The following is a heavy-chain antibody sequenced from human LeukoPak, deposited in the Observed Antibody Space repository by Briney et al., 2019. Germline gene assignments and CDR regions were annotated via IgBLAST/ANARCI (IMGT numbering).Heavy chain of an antibody. CDR3: AKGEKTRPFGGVIDY. CDR2: ISDSGGST. V-gene: IGHV3-23*01. J-gene: IGHJ4*02. CDR1: GFPFSSYW. D-gene: IGHD3-16*02. Sequence: SGGSLRLSCVASGFPFSSYWMNWVRQAPGKGLEWVSAISDSGGSTYYADSVKGRFTISRDNSKNTLYLQMNSLRAEDTAVYYCAKGEKTRPFGGVIDYWGQGTLVTVSS.